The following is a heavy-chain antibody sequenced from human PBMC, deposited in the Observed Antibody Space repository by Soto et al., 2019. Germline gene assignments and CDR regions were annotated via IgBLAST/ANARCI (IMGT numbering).Heavy chain of an antibody. V-gene: IGHV1-58*02. CDR2: IVVGSGNT. Sequence: GASVKVSCKASGFTFTSSAMQWVRQARGQRLEWIGWIVVGSGNTNYAQKFQERVTITRDTSTSTAYMELSRLRSEDTAVYYCARDLGSGRPPYYFDYWGQGTLVTVSS. CDR3: ARDLGSGRPPYYFDY. CDR1: GFTFTSSA. J-gene: IGHJ4*02. D-gene: IGHD1-1*01.